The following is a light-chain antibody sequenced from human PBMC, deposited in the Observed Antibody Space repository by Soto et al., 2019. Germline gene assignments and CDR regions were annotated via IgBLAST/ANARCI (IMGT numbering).Light chain of an antibody. CDR2: EIF. J-gene: IGLJ3*02. V-gene: IGLV2-14*01. CDR1: SNDVGAFEY. CDR3: SAYTASSTLGL. Sequence: QSALTQPASVSASPGQSISISCSGTSNDVGAFEYVSWYQQHPGKAPKLMIFEIFNRPSGVSNRFSGSKSGSTASLTISGLQAEDEADYYCSAYTASSTLGLFGGGTKLTVL.